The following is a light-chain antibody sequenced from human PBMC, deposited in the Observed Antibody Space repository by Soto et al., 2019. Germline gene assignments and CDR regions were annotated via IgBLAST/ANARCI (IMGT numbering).Light chain of an antibody. CDR2: KAS. CDR1: QTISSW. CDR3: QHYNSYSEA. V-gene: IGKV1-5*03. Sequence: DIPMTQSPSTLSGSVGDRVTITCRASQTISSWLAWYQQKPGKAPKLLIYKASTLKSGVPSRFSRSGSGTEFTLTIRSVHTDDFANYYCQHYNSYSEAFGQGTKVELK. J-gene: IGKJ1*01.